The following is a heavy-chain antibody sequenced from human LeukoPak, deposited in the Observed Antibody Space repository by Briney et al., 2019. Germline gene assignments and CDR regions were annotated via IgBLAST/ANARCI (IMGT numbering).Heavy chain of an antibody. Sequence: SETLSLTCTVSGGSISSSSYYWGWLRQPPGKGLEWIGSMHYSGSTYYNPSLKSRVTTSVDTSKNQFFLKLRSVTAADTAVYYCARDYCSGGGCYLNWFDPWGQGTLVTVSS. V-gene: IGHV4-39*07. CDR3: ARDYCSGGGCYLNWFDP. CDR1: GGSISSSSYY. CDR2: MHYSGST. D-gene: IGHD2-15*01. J-gene: IGHJ5*02.